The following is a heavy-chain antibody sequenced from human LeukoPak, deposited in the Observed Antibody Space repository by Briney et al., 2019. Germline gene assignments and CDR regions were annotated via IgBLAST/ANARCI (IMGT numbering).Heavy chain of an antibody. CDR1: GYTFTTYY. J-gene: IGHJ4*02. CDR2: IIPILGIA. V-gene: IGHV1-69*02. D-gene: IGHD2-2*01. Sequence: GASVKVSCKASGYTFTTYYIHWVRQAPGQGLEWMGRIIPILGIANYAQKFQGRVTITADKSTSTAYMELSSLRSEDTAVYYCARAALSSCSSTSCTDYWGQGTLVTVSS. CDR3: ARAALSSCSSTSCTDY.